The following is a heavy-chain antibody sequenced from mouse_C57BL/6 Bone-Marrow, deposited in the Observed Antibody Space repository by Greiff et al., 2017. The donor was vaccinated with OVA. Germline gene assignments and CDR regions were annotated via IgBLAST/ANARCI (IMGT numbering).Heavy chain of an antibody. CDR2: IDPNSGGT. Sequence: VKLQQPGAELVKPGASVKLSCKASGYTFTSYWMHWVKQRPGRGLEWIGRIDPNSGGTKYNEKFKSKATLTVDKPSSTAYMQLSSLTSEDSAVYYCARLIYDGYYVGYFDVWGTGTTVTVSS. CDR1: GYTFTSYW. D-gene: IGHD2-3*01. V-gene: IGHV1-72*01. J-gene: IGHJ1*03. CDR3: ARLIYDGYYVGYFDV.